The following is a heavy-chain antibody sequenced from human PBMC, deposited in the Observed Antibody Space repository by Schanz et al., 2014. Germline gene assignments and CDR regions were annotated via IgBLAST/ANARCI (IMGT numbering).Heavy chain of an antibody. CDR1: GFTFSRYG. CDR2: ISYDGSSK. J-gene: IGHJ3*02. CDR3: ARGIITMVRGGDVGAFDI. D-gene: IGHD3-10*01. V-gene: IGHV3-33*01. Sequence: QVQLVESGGGVVQPGRSLRLSCAASGFTFSRYGMHWVRQAPGKGLEWVALISYDGSSKNHADSVQGRFTISRDNSKNALYLQMDSLRAEDTAVYYCARGIITMVRGGDVGAFDICGQGTMVTVSS.